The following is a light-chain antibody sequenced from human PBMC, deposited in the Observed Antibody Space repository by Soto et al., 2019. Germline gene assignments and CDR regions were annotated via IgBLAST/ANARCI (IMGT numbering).Light chain of an antibody. CDR3: QQYGSSPLT. V-gene: IGKV3-20*01. J-gene: IGKJ4*01. CDR2: GAS. CDR1: QSVSSTY. Sequence: EIVLTQSPGTLSLSPGERATLSCRAGQSVSSTYLAWYQQKPGQAPRLLIYGASSRATGIPDRFSGSGSGTDFTLTIRRLEPEDFAVYYCQQYGSSPLTFGGGTKVEIK.